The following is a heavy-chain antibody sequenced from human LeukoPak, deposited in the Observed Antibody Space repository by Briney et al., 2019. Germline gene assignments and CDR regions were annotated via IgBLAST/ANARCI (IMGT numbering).Heavy chain of an antibody. J-gene: IGHJ4*02. CDR1: GGSISSGDYY. CDR3: ARVRLGELAFDY. CDR2: IYYSGST. V-gene: IGHV4-30-4*01. Sequence: SQTLSLTCTVSGGSISSGDYYWSWIRQPPGKGLEWIGYIYYSGSTYYNPSLKSRVTISVDTSKNQFSLKPSSVTAADTAVYYCARVRLGELAFDYWGQGTLVTVSS. D-gene: IGHD3-16*01.